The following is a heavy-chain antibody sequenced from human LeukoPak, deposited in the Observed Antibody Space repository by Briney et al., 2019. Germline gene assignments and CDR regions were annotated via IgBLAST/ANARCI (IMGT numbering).Heavy chain of an antibody. CDR1: GDSISGYY. J-gene: IGHJ4*02. CDR2: TYYSGST. V-gene: IGHV4-59*08. CDR3: ARHSRSVDYGSGSYTWDY. Sequence: SETLSLTCTVSGDSISGYYWSWIRQPPGKGLEWIGYTYYSGSTNYNPSLKSRVTISVDTSKNQFSLKLSSVTAADTAVYYCARHSRSVDYGSGSYTWDYWGQGTLVTVSS. D-gene: IGHD3-10*01.